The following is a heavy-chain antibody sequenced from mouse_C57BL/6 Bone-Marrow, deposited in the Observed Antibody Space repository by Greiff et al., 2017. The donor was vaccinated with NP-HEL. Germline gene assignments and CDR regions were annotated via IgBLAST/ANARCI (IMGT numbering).Heavy chain of an antibody. V-gene: IGHV1-55*01. CDR2: IYPGSGST. CDR1: GYTFTSYW. J-gene: IGHJ1*03. CDR3: ARGGAPLYFDV. Sequence: QVQLQQPGAELVQPGASVKMSCKASGYTFTSYWITWVKQRPGQGLEWIGAIYPGSGSTNYNEKFKSKGTLTVDTSSSTAYMQLSSLPSEDAAVYYCARGGAPLYFDVWGTGTTVTVSS.